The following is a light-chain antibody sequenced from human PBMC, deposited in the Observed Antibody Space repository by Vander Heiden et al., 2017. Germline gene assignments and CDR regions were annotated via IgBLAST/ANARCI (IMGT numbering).Light chain of an antibody. V-gene: IGKV3-11*01. CDR3: QQRSNWPL. J-gene: IGKJ4*01. Sequence: EIVLTQSPATLSLSPGERATISCRASQSVSSYLAWYQHKPGQAPRLLIYDASNRATGIPARFSGSGSGTDFTLTISSLEPEDFAVYYCQQRSNWPLFGGGTKVEIK. CDR1: QSVSSY. CDR2: DAS.